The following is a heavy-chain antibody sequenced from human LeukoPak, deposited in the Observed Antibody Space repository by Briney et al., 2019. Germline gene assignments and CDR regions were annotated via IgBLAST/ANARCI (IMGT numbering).Heavy chain of an antibody. CDR3: ATDIHCSSTSCKGY. CDR2: FDPEDGET. J-gene: IGHJ4*02. Sequence: ASVKVSCKVSGYTLTELSMHWVRQAPGKGLEWMGGFDPEDGETIYAQKFQGRVTMTEDTSTDTAYMELSSLRSEDTAVYYCATDIHCSSTSCKGYWGQGTLVTVSP. D-gene: IGHD2-2*01. V-gene: IGHV1-24*01. CDR1: GYTLTELS.